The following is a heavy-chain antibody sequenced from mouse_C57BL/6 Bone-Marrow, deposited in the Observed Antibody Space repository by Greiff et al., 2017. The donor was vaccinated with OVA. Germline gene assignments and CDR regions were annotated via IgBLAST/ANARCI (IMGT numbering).Heavy chain of an antibody. J-gene: IGHJ4*01. CDR2: IHPNSGST. D-gene: IGHD1-1*01. V-gene: IGHV1-64*01. CDR3: ARTDLVYYGSSYGVDD. Sequence: QVQLQQPGAELVKPGASVKLSCKASGYTFTSYWMHWVKQRPGQGLEWIGMIHPNSGSTNYNEKFKSKATLTVDKSSSTAYMQLSSLTSEDSAVYYGARTDLVYYGSSYGVDDWGQGTSVTVSS. CDR1: GYTFTSYW.